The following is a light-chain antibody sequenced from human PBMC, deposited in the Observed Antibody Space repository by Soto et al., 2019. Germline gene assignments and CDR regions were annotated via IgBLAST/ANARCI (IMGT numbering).Light chain of an antibody. CDR3: QQYGTSPRWT. V-gene: IGKV3D-15*01. J-gene: IGKJ1*01. Sequence: IVMPRCPATLPLSLWGRATLSWTSSQSVNSNLAWYQQKAGQAPRLLIYGTSTRATGVPDRFSGSGSRTDFTLTISRLDPEDFAVYFCQQYGTSPRWTFGQGTKVDIK. CDR2: GTS. CDR1: QSVNSN.